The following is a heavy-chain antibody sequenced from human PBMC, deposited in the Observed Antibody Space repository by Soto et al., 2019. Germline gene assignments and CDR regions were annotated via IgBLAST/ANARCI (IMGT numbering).Heavy chain of an antibody. V-gene: IGHV4-39*01. Sequence: SETLSLTCSVSGDSISSNSYYWIWIRQPPGKGLEWIGSVYYTGSTYYNPSLKSRVTISVDTATNNFSLRLSSLTAADTAVYYCRGSSGLNELDYWGQGTLVSVS. J-gene: IGHJ4*02. CDR1: GDSISSNSYY. CDR2: VYYTGST. CDR3: RGSSGLNELDY. D-gene: IGHD2-8*02.